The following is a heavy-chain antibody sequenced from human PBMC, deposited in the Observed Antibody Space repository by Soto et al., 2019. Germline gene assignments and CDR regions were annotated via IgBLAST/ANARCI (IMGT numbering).Heavy chain of an antibody. D-gene: IGHD4-4*01. CDR3: AKPLWRDDYNWGYFDL. CDR2: ISYDGSNK. V-gene: IGHV3-30-3*02. J-gene: IGHJ2*01. CDR1: GFTFSSYA. Sequence: QVQLVESGGGVVQPGRSLRLSCAASGFTFSSYAMHWVRQVPGKGLEWGAVISYDGSNKYYADSVKGRFTISRDNSKNTLYQQMNSLRAEDTAVYYGAKPLWRDDYNWGYFDLWGRGTLVTVSS.